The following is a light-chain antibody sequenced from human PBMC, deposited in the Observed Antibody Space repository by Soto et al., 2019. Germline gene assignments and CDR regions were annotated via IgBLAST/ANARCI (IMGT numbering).Light chain of an antibody. J-gene: IGKJ5*01. CDR1: QSVLYSSNNKNY. CDR2: DAS. Sequence: DIVMTQSPDSLAVSLGERATINCKSSQSVLYSSNNKNYLAWYQQKPGQPPRLLIYDASNRATGIPARFSGSGSGTDFTLTISSLEPEDFAVYYCQQSSNWPTFGQGTRLEIK. CDR3: QQSSNWPT. V-gene: IGKV4-1*01.